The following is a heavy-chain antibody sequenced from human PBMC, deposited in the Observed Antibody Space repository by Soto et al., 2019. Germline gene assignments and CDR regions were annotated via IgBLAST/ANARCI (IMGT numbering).Heavy chain of an antibody. CDR3: ARNRVVAKMYYFDY. Sequence: QVQLVESGGGVVQPGRSLRLSCAASGFTFSSYAMHWVRQAPGKGLEWVAVISYDGSNKYYADSVKGRFTISRDNSENTLYLQMNSLRAEDTAVYYCARNRVVAKMYYFDYWGQGTLVTVSS. V-gene: IGHV3-30-3*01. J-gene: IGHJ4*02. CDR1: GFTFSSYA. D-gene: IGHD5-12*01. CDR2: ISYDGSNK.